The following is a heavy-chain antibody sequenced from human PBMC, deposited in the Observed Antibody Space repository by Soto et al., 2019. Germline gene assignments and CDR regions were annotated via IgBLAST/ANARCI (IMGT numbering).Heavy chain of an antibody. CDR3: ARGAVGYCSGTSCYTPSY. V-gene: IGHV1-69*13. J-gene: IGHJ4*02. CDR2: IIPIFGTA. Sequence: SVKVSCKASEGTFRSYAINWVRQAPGQGLGWMGGIIPIFGTANYAQKFQGRVTISADESTSTAYMELSGLKSEDTAVYYCARGAVGYCSGTSCYTPSYWGQGTLVTVSS. D-gene: IGHD2-2*02. CDR1: EGTFRSYA.